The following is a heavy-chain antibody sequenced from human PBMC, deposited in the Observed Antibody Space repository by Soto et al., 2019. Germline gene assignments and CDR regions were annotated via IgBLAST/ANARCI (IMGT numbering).Heavy chain of an antibody. Sequence: ASVKVSCKASGYTFTGYYMHWVRQAPGQGLEWMGWINPNSGGTNYAQKFQGWVTMTRDTSISTAYMELSRLRSDDTAVYYWARADTAAKRRYYYYYGMDVWGQGTTVTVSS. CDR1: GYTFTGYY. CDR2: INPNSGGT. CDR3: ARADTAAKRRYYYYYGMDV. J-gene: IGHJ6*02. D-gene: IGHD2-2*01. V-gene: IGHV1-2*04.